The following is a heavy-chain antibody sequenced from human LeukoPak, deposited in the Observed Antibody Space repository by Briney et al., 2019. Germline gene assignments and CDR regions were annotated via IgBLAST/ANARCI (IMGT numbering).Heavy chain of an antibody. V-gene: IGHV4-34*01. CDR1: GGSFSGYY. D-gene: IGHD4-17*01. J-gene: IGHJ5*02. CDR3: ASGTFGDYSENWFDP. CDR2: INHSGST. Sequence: SETLSLTCAVYGGSFSGYYWSWIRQPPGKGLEWIGEINHSGSTNYNPSLKSRVTISVDTSKNQFSLKLSSVTAADTAVYYCASGTFGDYSENWFDPWGQGTLVTVSS.